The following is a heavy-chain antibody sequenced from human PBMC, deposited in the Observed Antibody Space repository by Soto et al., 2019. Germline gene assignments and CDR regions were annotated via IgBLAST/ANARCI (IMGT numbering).Heavy chain of an antibody. V-gene: IGHV1-69*13. J-gene: IGHJ4*02. CDR3: ARARGTYYDILTGYPTADY. CDR1: GGTFSSYA. Sequence: GASVKVSFKASGGTFSSYAISWVRQAPGQGLEWMGGIIPIFGTANYAQKFQGRVTITADESTSTAYMELSSLRSEDTAVYYCARARGTYYDILTGYPTADYWGQGTLVTVSS. D-gene: IGHD3-9*01. CDR2: IIPIFGTA.